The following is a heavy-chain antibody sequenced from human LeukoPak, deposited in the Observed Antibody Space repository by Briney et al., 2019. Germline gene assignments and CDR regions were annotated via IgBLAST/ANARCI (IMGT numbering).Heavy chain of an antibody. D-gene: IGHD1-26*01. V-gene: IGHV3-74*01. J-gene: IGHJ4*02. Sequence: PGESLRLSCVPSGFTFSQYWMCWVRHVPGRGLEWVSRVNSDGSDTVYADSVKDRFTSSRDNAKNTLFLQMYRLTAKDTAIYYCTRVQDSWEILGGYSFDYWGQGIRVTVSS. CDR3: TRVQDSWEILGGYSFDY. CDR2: VNSDGSDT. CDR1: GFTFSQYW.